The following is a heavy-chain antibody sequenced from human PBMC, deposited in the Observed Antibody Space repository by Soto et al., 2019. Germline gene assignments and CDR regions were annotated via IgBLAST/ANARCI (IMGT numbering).Heavy chain of an antibody. D-gene: IGHD6-13*01. CDR3: ARVEAWSNPWYPFDY. Sequence: PSGTLSLTCTVSGGSISSYYWNWIRQPPGKGLEWIGYIYYSGSTNYNPSLKSRVTMSVDTSKNQFSLKLSSVTAADTAIYYCARVEAWSNPWYPFDYWGQGTLVTVSS. CDR2: IYYSGST. CDR1: GGSISSYY. J-gene: IGHJ4*02. V-gene: IGHV4-59*01.